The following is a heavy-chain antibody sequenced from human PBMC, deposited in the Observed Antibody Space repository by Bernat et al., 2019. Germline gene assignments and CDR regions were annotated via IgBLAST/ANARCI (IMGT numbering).Heavy chain of an antibody. CDR1: GGSITSSSYY. CDR2: IYYSGST. J-gene: IGHJ4*02. D-gene: IGHD3-22*01. V-gene: IGHV4-39*01. CDR3: ARPTIYDSSGYYFDY. Sequence: QLQLQESGPGLVKPSETLSLTCTVSGGSITSSSYYWGWIRQPPGKGLEWIGSIYYSGSTYYNPSLKSRVTISVDTSKNQFSLKLSSVTAADTAVYYCARPTIYDSSGYYFDYWGQRTLVTVSS.